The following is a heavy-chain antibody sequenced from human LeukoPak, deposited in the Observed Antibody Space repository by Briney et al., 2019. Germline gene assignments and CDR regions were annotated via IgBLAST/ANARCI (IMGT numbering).Heavy chain of an antibody. CDR2: IFYTGNT. D-gene: IGHD3-10*01. J-gene: IGHJ4*02. CDR3: ARLGASLEWDSGSFPDY. CDR1: GFPFDDYA. V-gene: IGHV4-59*04. Sequence: GSLRLSCAASGFPFDDYAMHWVRQAPGKGLEWIGSIFYTGNTYYNPSLKSRITISADTSKNQFSLELRFVTAADTAVYYCARLGASLEWDSGSFPDYWGQGTLVTVSS.